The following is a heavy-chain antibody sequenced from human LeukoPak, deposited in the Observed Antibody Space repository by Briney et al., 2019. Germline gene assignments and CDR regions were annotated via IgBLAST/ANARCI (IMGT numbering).Heavy chain of an antibody. CDR1: GGSFSSYY. J-gene: IGHJ6*03. Sequence: SETLSLTCTLSGGSFSSYYWSWIRQPPGKGLEWIGEINHSGSTNYNPSLKSRVTISVDTSKNQFSLKLSSVTAADTAVYHCARGRTGYQLLPTKKNYDYYYMDVWGKGTTVTVSS. CDR2: INHSGST. V-gene: IGHV4-34*01. CDR3: ARGRTGYQLLPTKKNYDYYYMDV. D-gene: IGHD2-2*01.